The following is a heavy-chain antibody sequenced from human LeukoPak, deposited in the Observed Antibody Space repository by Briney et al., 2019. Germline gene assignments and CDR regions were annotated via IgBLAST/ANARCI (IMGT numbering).Heavy chain of an antibody. CDR3: ARGSEGDYDYVWGSYRPPTLDY. CDR1: GFTFSSYW. V-gene: IGHV3-74*01. J-gene: IGHJ4*02. D-gene: IGHD3-16*02. Sequence: GGSLRLSCAASGFTFSSYWMHWVRQAPGKGLVWVSRINSDGSSTSYADSVKGRFTISRDNAKNTLYLQMNSLRAEDTAVYYCARGSEGDYDYVWGSYRPPTLDYWGQGTLVTVSS. CDR2: INSDGSST.